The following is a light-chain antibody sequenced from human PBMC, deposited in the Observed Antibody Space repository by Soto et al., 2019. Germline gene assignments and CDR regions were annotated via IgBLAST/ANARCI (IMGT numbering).Light chain of an antibody. J-gene: IGKJ4*01. CDR2: DAS. V-gene: IGKV3-11*01. Sequence: EIVLTQSPATLSLSPGERATLSCRASQSVSSYLAWYQQKPGQAPRLLIYDASNRASGIPARFSGSGSGTDFTLTISSLEPEDFAVYYCQHRSNWPLTFGGGTKVEIK. CDR1: QSVSSY. CDR3: QHRSNWPLT.